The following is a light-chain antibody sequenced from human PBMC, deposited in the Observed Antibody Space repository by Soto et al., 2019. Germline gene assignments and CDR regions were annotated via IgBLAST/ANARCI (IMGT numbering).Light chain of an antibody. V-gene: IGKV3D-15*01. Sequence: EIVLTQSPAILSLSPVEKATLSCRASQSVSGSLGWYQQKPGQAPRLIIYDASVRATGIPARFSGSGSGTEFTLTISSLQSEDFAVYYCQQYNNWPFITFGQGTRLEIK. J-gene: IGKJ5*01. CDR3: QQYNNWPFIT. CDR1: QSVSGS. CDR2: DAS.